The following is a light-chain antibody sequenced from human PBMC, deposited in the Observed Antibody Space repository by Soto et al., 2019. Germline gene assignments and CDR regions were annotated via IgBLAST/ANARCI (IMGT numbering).Light chain of an antibody. CDR2: EVS. CDR3: CSYANRRRL. J-gene: IGLJ3*02. CDR1: SSDVGVSNL. Sequence: QSALTQPASVSGSPGQSITISCTGSSSDVGVSNLVSWYQQHPGKAPKLIIYEVSQRPSGVSNRCSGSKSGNTASLTISGLQAVGGGDYYCCSYANRRRLFGAGTKLTVL. V-gene: IGLV2-23*02.